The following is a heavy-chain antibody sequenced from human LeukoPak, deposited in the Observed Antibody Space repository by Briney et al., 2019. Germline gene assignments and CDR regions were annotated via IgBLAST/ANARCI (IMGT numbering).Heavy chain of an antibody. CDR3: AEIAAAGPNWFDP. D-gene: IGHD6-13*01. J-gene: IGHJ5*02. V-gene: IGHV1-69*13. CDR1: GGTLSSYA. CDR2: IIPIFGTA. Sequence: GASVKVSCKASGGTLSSYAISWVRQAPGQGLEWMGGIIPIFGTANYAQKFQGRVTITADESTSTAYMELSSLRSEDTAVYYCAEIAAAGPNWFDPWGQGTLVTVSS.